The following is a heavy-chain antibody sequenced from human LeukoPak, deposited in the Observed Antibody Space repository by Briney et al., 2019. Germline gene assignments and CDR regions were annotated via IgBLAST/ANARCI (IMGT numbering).Heavy chain of an antibody. CDR1: GFTFSSYA. CDR3: AKTDVGIGWHHFDY. CDR2: ISNSGGRT. J-gene: IGHJ4*02. V-gene: IGHV3-23*01. Sequence: GGSLRLPCGASGFTFSSYAMSWVRQAPGKGLEWVSAISNSGGRTYYEDSVKGRFTISRDNSDNTLYLQMNSLRAEDTAVYYCAKTDVGIGWHHFDYWGQGTLVTVSS. D-gene: IGHD6-19*01.